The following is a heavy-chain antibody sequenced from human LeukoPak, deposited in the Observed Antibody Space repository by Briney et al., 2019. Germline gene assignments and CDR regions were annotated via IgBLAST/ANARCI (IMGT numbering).Heavy chain of an antibody. CDR3: ARGWSVAY. D-gene: IGHD1-1*01. Sequence: GGSLRLSCAASGLTFSNYWMTWVRQAPGKGLEWVANIKREGSEMNYVDSVKGRFTISRDNAKSSLYLQMNSLRAEDTAVYYCARGWSVAYWGQGTLVTVSS. CDR2: IKREGSEM. J-gene: IGHJ4*02. V-gene: IGHV3-7*04. CDR1: GLTFSNYW.